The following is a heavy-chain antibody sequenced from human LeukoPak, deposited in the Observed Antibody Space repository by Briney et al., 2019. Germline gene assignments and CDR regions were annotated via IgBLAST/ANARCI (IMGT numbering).Heavy chain of an antibody. CDR3: ATFGGYRGVTHYYYYGMDV. CDR2: FDPEDGET. Sequence: ASVKVSCKVSGYTLTELSMHWVRQAPGKGLEWMGGFDPEDGETIYAQKFQGRVTMTEDTSTDTAYMELSSLRSEDTAVYYCATFGGYRGVTHYYYYGMDVWGQGTTVTVSS. CDR1: GYTLTELS. D-gene: IGHD3-10*01. V-gene: IGHV1-24*01. J-gene: IGHJ6*02.